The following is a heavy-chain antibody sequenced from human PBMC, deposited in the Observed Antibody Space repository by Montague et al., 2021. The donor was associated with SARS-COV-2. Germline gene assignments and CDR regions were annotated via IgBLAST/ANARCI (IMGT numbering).Heavy chain of an antibody. CDR3: AKDQGIGYSDFDY. CDR2: ISTDGNKK. J-gene: IGHJ4*02. CDR1: GFTFSSYA. D-gene: IGHD2-15*01. Sequence: SLRLSCAASGFTFSSYAMHWVRQAPGKGLEWVAVISTDGNKKYYADSVKGRFTISRDTSKNTLSLQLNSLRVEDAAVYYCAKDQGIGYSDFDYWGRGTLVTVSS. V-gene: IGHV3-30*04.